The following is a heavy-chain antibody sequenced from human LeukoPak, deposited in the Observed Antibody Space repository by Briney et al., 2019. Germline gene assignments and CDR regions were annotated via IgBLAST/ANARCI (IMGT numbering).Heavy chain of an antibody. Sequence: SVKVSCKASGGTFSSYAISWVRQAPGQGLEWMGRIIPILGIANYAQKFQGRVTITADKSTSTAYMELSSLRSEDTAVYYCARERDPYYYDSSGLPFDYWGQGTLVTVSS. V-gene: IGHV1-69*04. D-gene: IGHD3-22*01. CDR2: IIPILGIA. CDR3: ARERDPYYYDSSGLPFDY. J-gene: IGHJ4*02. CDR1: GGTFSSYA.